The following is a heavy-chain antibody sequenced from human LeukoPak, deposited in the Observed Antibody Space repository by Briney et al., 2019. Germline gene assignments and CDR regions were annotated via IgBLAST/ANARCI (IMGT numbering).Heavy chain of an antibody. CDR1: GGSISRYY. V-gene: IGHV4-59*01. Sequence: SETLSLTCTVSGGSISRYYWSWIRQPPGKGLEWIGYIYYSGSTNYNPSLKSRVTISVDTSKNQFSLKLSSVTAADTAVYYCAREDTTTGDNWFDPWGQGTLVTVSS. CDR2: IYYSGST. CDR3: AREDTTTGDNWFDP. J-gene: IGHJ5*02. D-gene: IGHD7-27*01.